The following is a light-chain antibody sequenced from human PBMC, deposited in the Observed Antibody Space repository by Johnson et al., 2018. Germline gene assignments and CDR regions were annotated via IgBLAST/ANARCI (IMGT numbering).Light chain of an antibody. V-gene: IGLV1-51*02. J-gene: IGLJ1*01. CDR3: GTWDSSLSAGNV. Sequence: SVLTQPPSVSAAPGQTVTISCSGSSSNIGNNYVSWYQPLPGTAPKLLIYENNKRPSGIPDRFSGSKSGTSATLGITGLQTGDEADYYCGTWDSSLSAGNVFGTGTKVTVL. CDR2: ENN. CDR1: SSNIGNNY.